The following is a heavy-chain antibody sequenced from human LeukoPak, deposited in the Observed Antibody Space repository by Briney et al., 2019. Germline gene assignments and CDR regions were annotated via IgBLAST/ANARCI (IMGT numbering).Heavy chain of an antibody. V-gene: IGHV3-7*04. J-gene: IGHJ4*02. CDR1: GFPFSSYW. Sequence: GGSLRLSCVASGFPFSSYWMTWVRQAPGKGLEWVANIKQDGSKKSYVDSVKGRFTISRDNARNSLYLQMNSLRAEDTAIYYCTRVGYIDEGIDCWGQGTLVTVSS. CDR3: TRVGYIDEGIDC. D-gene: IGHD5-24*01. CDR2: IKQDGSKK.